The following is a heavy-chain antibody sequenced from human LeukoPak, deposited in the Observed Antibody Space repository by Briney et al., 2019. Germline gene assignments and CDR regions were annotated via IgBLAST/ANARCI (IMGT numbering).Heavy chain of an antibody. CDR1: GFTFGTFW. CDR3: ARDVDTNY. J-gene: IGHJ4*02. D-gene: IGHD5-18*01. CDR2: IKEDGSEK. V-gene: IGHV3-7*03. Sequence: GGSLRLSCTASGFTFGTFWMTWVRQAPGKGLEWVANIKEDGSEKYYVDSVKGRFTVSRDNARKSLSLQMNSLRAEDTAVYYCARDVDTNYWGQGTLVTVSS.